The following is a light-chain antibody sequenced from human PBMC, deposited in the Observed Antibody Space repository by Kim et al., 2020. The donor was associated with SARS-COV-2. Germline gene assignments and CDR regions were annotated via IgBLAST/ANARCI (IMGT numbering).Light chain of an antibody. Sequence: DIVMTQSPLSLPVTPGEPASISCRSSQSLLQSNGFNCVQRYVQKPGQSPQLLIYLNSNRASGVPKRFSGSGSGTDFTLKISRVEAEDVGVYYCMQALQTPLTFGGGTKVDIK. CDR1: QSLLQSNGFNC. CDR3: MQALQTPLT. J-gene: IGKJ4*01. V-gene: IGKV2-28*01. CDR2: LNS.